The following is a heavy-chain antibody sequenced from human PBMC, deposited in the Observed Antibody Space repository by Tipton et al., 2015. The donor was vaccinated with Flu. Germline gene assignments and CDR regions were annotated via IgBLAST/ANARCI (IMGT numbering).Heavy chain of an antibody. D-gene: IGHD3-10*01. J-gene: IGHJ4*02. CDR2: INWNSKNV. CDR1: GFTFKDYA. Sequence: QLVQSGGGLVQPGRSLRLSCVASGFTFKDYAMHWVRQAPGKGLEWVSVINWNSKNVGYADSVKGRFTISRDDAKNSLYLQMNTLRPEDAALYYCAKGDYRGSGGYADYWGQGTLVTVSS. V-gene: IGHV3-9*01. CDR3: AKGDYRGSGGYADY.